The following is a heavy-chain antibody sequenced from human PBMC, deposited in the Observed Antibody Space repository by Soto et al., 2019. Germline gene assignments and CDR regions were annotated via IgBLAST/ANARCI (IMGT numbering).Heavy chain of an antibody. CDR2: VNPKSGNT. D-gene: IGHD2-15*01. CDR3: ARDTFFWSGGSCYSSSGY. Sequence: QVQLVQSGAEVKKPGASVKVSCKASGYTFTSYDINWVRQATGQGLEWMGWVNPKSGNTGYAQKFQGRVTMTRNTSISTAYMELSSLRSEDTAVYYCARDTFFWSGGSCYSSSGYWVQGTLVTVSS. V-gene: IGHV1-8*01. CDR1: GYTFTSYD. J-gene: IGHJ4*02.